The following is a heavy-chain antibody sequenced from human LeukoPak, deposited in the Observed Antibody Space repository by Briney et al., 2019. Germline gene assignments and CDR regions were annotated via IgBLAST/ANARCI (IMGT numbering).Heavy chain of an antibody. CDR1: GFTLSVYG. D-gene: IGHD3-22*01. CDR2: IRYDVSNK. V-gene: IGHV3-30*02. J-gene: IGHJ4*02. CDR3: AKHVAGYYFDY. Sequence: GGSLRLSCAASGFTLSVYGMEWVRQAPGKGLEGVAYIRYDVSNKYYADSVKGRFTISRDNSRNTLYLQMNSLRPEDTAVYYCAKHVAGYYFDYWGQGTLVTVSS.